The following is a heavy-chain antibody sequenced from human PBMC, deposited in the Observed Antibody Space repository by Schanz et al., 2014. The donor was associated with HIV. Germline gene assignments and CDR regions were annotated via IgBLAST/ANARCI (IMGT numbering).Heavy chain of an antibody. J-gene: IGHJ5*02. V-gene: IGHV3-23*01. CDR2: VRHDGGAT. Sequence: QVLESGGGLVQTGGSLRLSCVASGFTFSDFSMNWAPRAPGKGLEWISAVRHDGGATYYADSVKGRFTISRDNSRNILYLQMSNLRAEDTALYYCVTEQYSTISAWGQGALVIVSS. CDR3: VTEQYSTISA. D-gene: IGHD2-15*01. CDR1: GFTFSDFS.